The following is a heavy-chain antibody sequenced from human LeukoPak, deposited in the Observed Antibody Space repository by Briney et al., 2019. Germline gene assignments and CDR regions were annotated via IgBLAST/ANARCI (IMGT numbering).Heavy chain of an antibody. CDR2: INPKSGGS. CDR3: ARGVGATAVFDI. D-gene: IGHD1-26*01. V-gene: IGHV1-2*02. Sequence: ASVKVSCKASGYTFIGYYMHWVRQAPGQGLEWMGWINPKSGGSNYAQKFLGRVTMTRDTSISTAYMELSRLRSDDTAVYYRARGVGATAVFDIWGQGTMVTVSS. CDR1: GYTFIGYY. J-gene: IGHJ3*02.